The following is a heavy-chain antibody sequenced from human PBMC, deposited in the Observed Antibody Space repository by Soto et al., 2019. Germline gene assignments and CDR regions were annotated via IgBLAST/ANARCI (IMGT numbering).Heavy chain of an antibody. D-gene: IGHD3-22*01. V-gene: IGHV4-39*01. J-gene: IGHJ4*02. CDR3: ARGRVKNGYPYYFDY. CDR1: GGSISSSSYY. CDR2: IYYSGST. Sequence: SETLSLTCTVSGGSISSSSYYWGWIRQPPGKGLEWIGSIYYSGSTYYNPSLKSRVTISVDTSKNQFSLKLSSVTAADTAVYYCARGRVKNGYPYYFDYWGQGTLVTVSS.